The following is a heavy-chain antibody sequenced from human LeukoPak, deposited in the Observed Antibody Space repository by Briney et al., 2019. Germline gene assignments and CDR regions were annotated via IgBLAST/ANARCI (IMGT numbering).Heavy chain of an antibody. CDR3: ARGEYVISGYRDDAFDI. J-gene: IGHJ3*02. D-gene: IGHD3-22*01. Sequence: ASVKVSCKASGYTFTDYYMHWVRQAPGQRLEWMGWINPNSGATKYAQKFQGRVTMTRDTSISTAYMELSRLTSDDTAVYYCARGEYVISGYRDDAFDIWGQGTMVTVSS. V-gene: IGHV1-2*02. CDR2: INPNSGAT. CDR1: GYTFTDYY.